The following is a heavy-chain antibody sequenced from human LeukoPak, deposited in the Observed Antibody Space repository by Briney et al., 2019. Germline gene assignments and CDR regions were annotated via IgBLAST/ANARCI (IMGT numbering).Heavy chain of an antibody. D-gene: IGHD1-14*01. CDR1: GFTFSSYG. J-gene: IGHJ4*02. CDR2: ISYDGSNK. Sequence: GGSLRLSCAASGFTFSSYGMHWVRQAPGKGLEWVAVISYDGSNKYYADSVKGRFTISRDNSKNTLYLQMNSLRAEDTAVYYCAKDLTGGPGDYWGQGTLVTVSS. CDR3: AKDLTGGPGDY. V-gene: IGHV3-30*18.